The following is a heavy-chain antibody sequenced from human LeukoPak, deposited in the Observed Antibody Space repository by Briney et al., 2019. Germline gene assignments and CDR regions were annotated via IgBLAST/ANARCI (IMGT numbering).Heavy chain of an antibody. Sequence: SETLSLTCTVSGGSISSYYWSWIRQPAGKGLEWIGRIYTSGSTNYNPSLTSRVTMSVDTSKKQFSLKLTSVTAADMAVYFCARQFLVGSTFHAFDLWGQGTRVTVSS. V-gene: IGHV4-4*07. CDR1: GGSISSYY. D-gene: IGHD1-26*01. CDR3: ARQFLVGSTFHAFDL. CDR2: IYTSGST. J-gene: IGHJ3*01.